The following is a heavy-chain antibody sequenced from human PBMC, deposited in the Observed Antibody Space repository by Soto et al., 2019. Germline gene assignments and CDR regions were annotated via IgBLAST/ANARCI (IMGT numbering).Heavy chain of an antibody. CDR1: GYTFTSYY. D-gene: IGHD2-15*01. Sequence: QVQLVQSGAEVKKPGASVKVSCKASGYTFTSYYMHWVRQAPGQGLEWMGIINPSGGSTSYAQKFQGGVTMTRDTSTSTVYMELSSLRSEDTAVYYCARGTRIVVVVAATPFGWFDPWGQGTLVTVSS. J-gene: IGHJ5*02. CDR3: ARGTRIVVVVAATPFGWFDP. V-gene: IGHV1-46*01. CDR2: INPSGGST.